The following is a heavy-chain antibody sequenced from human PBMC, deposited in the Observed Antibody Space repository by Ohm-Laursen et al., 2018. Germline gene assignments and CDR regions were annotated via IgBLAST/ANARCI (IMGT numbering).Heavy chain of an antibody. D-gene: IGHD3-10*01. V-gene: IGHV4-38-2*01. CDR1: GYSISSGYY. CDR3: ARAQNTMVRGVIPRPNWFDP. Sequence: GTLSLTCAVSGYSISSGYYWGWIRQPPGKGLEWIGTIYHSGSTNYNPSLKSRVTISVDTSKNQFSLKLSSVTAADTAVYHCARAQNTMVRGVIPRPNWFDPWGHGTLVTVSS. J-gene: IGHJ5*02. CDR2: IYHSGST.